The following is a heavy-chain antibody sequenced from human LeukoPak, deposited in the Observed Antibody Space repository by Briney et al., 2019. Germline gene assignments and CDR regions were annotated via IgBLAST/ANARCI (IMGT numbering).Heavy chain of an antibody. V-gene: IGHV1-2*02. CDR2: INPNSGGT. CDR1: GYTFTGYY. D-gene: IGHD6-6*01. CDR3: ARASLVISSVAARPRFLLY. J-gene: IGHJ4*02. Sequence: GASEKVSCKASGYTFTGYYMHWVRQAPGQGLEWMGWINPNSGGTNYAQKFQGRVTMTRDTSISTAYMELSRLRSDDTAVYYCARASLVISSVAARPRFLLYWGQGTLVTVSS.